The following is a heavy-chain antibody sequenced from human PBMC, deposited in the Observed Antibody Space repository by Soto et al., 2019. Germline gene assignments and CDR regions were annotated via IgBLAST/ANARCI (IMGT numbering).Heavy chain of an antibody. V-gene: IGHV4-39*01. CDR3: VRAGITSQYGAGYFDY. J-gene: IGHJ4*02. CDR2: ISYSGNT. Sequence: SETLSLTCTVSGGSISSSSYYWGWIRQPPGKGLEWIGSISYSGNTYYNPSLKSRVTISVDTSKNQFSLTLNSVTAADTAVYYCVRAGITSQYGAGYFDYWGQGTLVTVSS. D-gene: IGHD2-2*01. CDR1: GGSISSSSYY.